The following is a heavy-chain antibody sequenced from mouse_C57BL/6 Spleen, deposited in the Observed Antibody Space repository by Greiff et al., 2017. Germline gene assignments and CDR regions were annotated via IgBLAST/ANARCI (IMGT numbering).Heavy chain of an antibody. Sequence: EVKLMESGGGLVQPGGSLKLSCAASGFTFSDYYMYWVRQTPEKRLEWVAYISNGGGSTYYPDTVKGRFTISRDNAKNTLYLQMSRLKSEDTAMYYCARNYGSSGTYWGQGTLVTVSA. CDR2: ISNGGGST. J-gene: IGHJ3*01. CDR3: ARNYGSSGTY. D-gene: IGHD1-1*01. CDR1: GFTFSDYY. V-gene: IGHV5-12*01.